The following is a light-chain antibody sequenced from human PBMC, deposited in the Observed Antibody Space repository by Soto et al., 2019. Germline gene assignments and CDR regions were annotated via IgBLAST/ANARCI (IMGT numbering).Light chain of an antibody. CDR1: QSVSSSY. V-gene: IGKV3-20*01. CDR3: QHYGGSLWT. J-gene: IGKJ1*01. Sequence: EIVLTQSPGTLSVSPGERATLSCRASQSVSSSYLAWYQQKPGQAPRLLIYGASSRATGIPDRFSGSGYGTDFTLTISRLEPEDFAVYYCQHYGGSLWTGGQGTKVEIK. CDR2: GAS.